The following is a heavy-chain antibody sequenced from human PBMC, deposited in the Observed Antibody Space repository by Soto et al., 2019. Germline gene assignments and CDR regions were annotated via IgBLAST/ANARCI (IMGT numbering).Heavy chain of an antibody. J-gene: IGHJ4*02. D-gene: IGHD5-18*01. CDR1: GFTFSSYA. CDR2: ISSNGGST. V-gene: IGHV3-64*01. CDR3: ARNRRDSYGTDEYYFDC. Sequence: EVQLVESGGGLVQPGGSLRLSCAASGFTFSSYAMHWVRQAPGKGLEYVSAISSNGGSTYYANSVKGRFTISRDNSKNXXYLQVGSLRAEEMAVYYCARNRRDSYGTDEYYFDCWGQGTLVTVSS.